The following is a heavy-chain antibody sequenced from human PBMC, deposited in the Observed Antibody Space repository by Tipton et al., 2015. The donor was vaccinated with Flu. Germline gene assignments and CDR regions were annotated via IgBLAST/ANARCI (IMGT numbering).Heavy chain of an antibody. CDR1: GFTFSSYG. V-gene: IGHV3-33*06. CDR2: MWFDGSYI. D-gene: IGHD2-2*02. CDR3: AKELGYCRSTTCYKPFDY. Sequence: SLRLSCEASGFTFSSYGMHWVRQTPGKGLEWVAYMWFDGSYIQYADSVKGRFTISRDNSKNTLFLQMNSLRAEDTAVYYCAKELGYCRSTTCYKPFDYWGQGTLVTVSS. J-gene: IGHJ4*02.